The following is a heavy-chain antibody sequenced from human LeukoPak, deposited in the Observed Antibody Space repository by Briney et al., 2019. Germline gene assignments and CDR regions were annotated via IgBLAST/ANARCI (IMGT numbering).Heavy chain of an antibody. CDR1: GFTVSSNY. CDR2: IYSGGST. Sequence: GGSLRLSCAASGFTVSSNYMSWVRQAPGKGLEWVSVIYSGGSTYYADSVKGRFTISRHNSKNTLYLQMNSLRAEDTAVYYCASGVYDILTGYYQEFDYWGQGTLVTVSS. J-gene: IGHJ4*02. V-gene: IGHV3-53*04. CDR3: ASGVYDILTGYYQEFDY. D-gene: IGHD3-9*01.